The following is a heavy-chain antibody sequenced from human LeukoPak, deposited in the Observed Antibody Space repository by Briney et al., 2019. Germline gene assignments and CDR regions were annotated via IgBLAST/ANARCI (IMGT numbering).Heavy chain of an antibody. V-gene: IGHV3-7*05. D-gene: IGHD1-26*01. J-gene: IGHJ3*02. CDR1: TFTFSNYW. Sequence: GGSLRLSCAASTFTFSNYWMSWVRRAPGKGLEWVANIKQDRGEKYYVDSVKGRFTISRDNAKNSLYLQMNSLRAEDTAVYYCATDHLRVGATGASDTWGQGTMVTVSS. CDR2: IKQDRGEK. CDR3: ATDHLRVGATGASDT.